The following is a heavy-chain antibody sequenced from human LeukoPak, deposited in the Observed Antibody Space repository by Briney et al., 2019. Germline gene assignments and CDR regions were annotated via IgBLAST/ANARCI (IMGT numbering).Heavy chain of an antibody. CDR2: IYYSGST. V-gene: IGHV4-39*01. Sequence: SETLSLTCTVSGGSISSSSYYWGWIRQPPGKGLEWIGSIYYSGSTYYNPSLKSRVTISVDTSKNQFSLKLSSVTAADTAVYYCARGRILGYCSGGSCYSGVPTRYYFDYWGQGTLVTVSS. CDR1: GGSISSSSYY. J-gene: IGHJ4*02. D-gene: IGHD2-15*01. CDR3: ARGRILGYCSGGSCYSGVPTRYYFDY.